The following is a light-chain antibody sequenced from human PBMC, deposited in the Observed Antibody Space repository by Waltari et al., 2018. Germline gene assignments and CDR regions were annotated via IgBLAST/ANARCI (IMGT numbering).Light chain of an antibody. CDR1: SSDVGSSDY. V-gene: IGLV2-8*01. CDR3: SSNAGINNFV. J-gene: IGLJ2*01. CDR2: HVT. Sequence: QSALTQPPSASGSPGQTVTISCAGTSSDVGSSDYVSCYQKHPGQAPKLLIYHVTKRPSGVPDRFSGSKSGNTASLTVSGLQAEDEADYYCSSNAGINNFVFGGGTKLTVL.